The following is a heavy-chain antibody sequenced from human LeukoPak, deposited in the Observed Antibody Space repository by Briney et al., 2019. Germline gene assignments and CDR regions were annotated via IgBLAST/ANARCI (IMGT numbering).Heavy chain of an antibody. Sequence: PSETLSLTCAVYGGSFSGYYWSWIRQPPGKGLEWIGEINHSGSTNYNPSLKSRVTISVDTSKNQFSLKLSSVTAADTAVYYCARVQGYCSGGSCYGNDYWGPGTLVTVSS. CDR1: GGSFSGYY. V-gene: IGHV4-34*01. CDR3: ARVQGYCSGGSCYGNDY. CDR2: INHSGST. J-gene: IGHJ4*02. D-gene: IGHD2-15*01.